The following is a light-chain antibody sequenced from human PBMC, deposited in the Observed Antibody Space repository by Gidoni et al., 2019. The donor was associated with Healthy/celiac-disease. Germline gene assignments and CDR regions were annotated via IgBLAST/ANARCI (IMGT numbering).Light chain of an antibody. CDR3: MQALQTPLT. CDR1: QSLLHSNGYNY. J-gene: IGKJ1*01. V-gene: IGKV2-28*01. CDR2: LGS. Sequence: DIVMTQSPLSLPVTPGEPASISCRSSQSLLHSNGYNYLDWYLQKPGQSPQLLIYLGSNRASGVPDRFSGSGSGTDFTLKSSRVEAEDVGVYYCMQALQTPLTFXXXTKVEIK.